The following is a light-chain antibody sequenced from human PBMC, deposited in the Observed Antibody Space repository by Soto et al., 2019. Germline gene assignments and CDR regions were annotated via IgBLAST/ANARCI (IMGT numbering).Light chain of an antibody. CDR3: QHYNSYPFT. V-gene: IGKV1-5*03. Sequence: DIQMTQSPSTLSASVGDRVTITCRASQSISSWLAWYQQKPGKAPKLLIYKASSLESGVPSRFSGSESGIEFTLTISSLQPDDFATYYCQHYNSYPFTFGPGTKVDIK. CDR2: KAS. J-gene: IGKJ3*01. CDR1: QSISSW.